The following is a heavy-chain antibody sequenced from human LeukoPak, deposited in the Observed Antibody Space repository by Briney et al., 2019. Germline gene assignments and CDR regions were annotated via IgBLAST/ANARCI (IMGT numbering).Heavy chain of an antibody. CDR3: VRESDAQDAFDI. Sequence: PSQTLSLTCAISGDSVSSNSAAWNWIRQSPSRGLEWLGRTYYRSKWYNEYAVSVKSRINTNPDTAKNQFSLQLNSVTPEDTAVYYCVRESDAQDAFDIWGQGTMVTVSS. V-gene: IGHV6-1*01. CDR2: TYYRSKWYN. J-gene: IGHJ3*02. CDR1: GDSVSSNSAA.